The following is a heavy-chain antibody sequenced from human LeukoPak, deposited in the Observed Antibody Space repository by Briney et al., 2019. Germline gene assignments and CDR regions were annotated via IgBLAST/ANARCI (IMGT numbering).Heavy chain of an antibody. CDR1: GSTFSSYG. D-gene: IGHD2-15*01. CDR2: ISGSGGST. J-gene: IGHJ6*01. CDR3: ARGSEGYCSGGGCYYGMDV. V-gene: IGHV3-23*01. Sequence: GGSLRLSCAASGSTFSSYGMSWVRQAPGKGLEWVSSISGSGGSTYYADSVRGRFTISRDNSKNTLYLQMNSLRAEDTAVYYCARGSEGYCSGGGCYYGMDVWGQGTTVTVSS.